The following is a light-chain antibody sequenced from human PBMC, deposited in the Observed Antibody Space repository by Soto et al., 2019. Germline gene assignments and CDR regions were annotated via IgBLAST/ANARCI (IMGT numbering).Light chain of an antibody. CDR2: GAS. Sequence: EIVMTQSPATLSVSPGERATLSCRASQSVGRNLAWYQQKPGQSPRLLVYGASTRATGTTARFSGSGSGTDFTLSISSLQSQDSAIYYCQHYYNWPRTFGQGTKVDIK. CDR3: QHYYNWPRT. J-gene: IGKJ1*01. CDR1: QSVGRN. V-gene: IGKV3-15*01.